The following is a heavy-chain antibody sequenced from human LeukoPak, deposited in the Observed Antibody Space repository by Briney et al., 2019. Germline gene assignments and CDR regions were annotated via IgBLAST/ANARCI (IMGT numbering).Heavy chain of an antibody. Sequence: GGTLRLSCAASGFTFNTYGMSWVRQAPGKRLEWVSGINWNGGSTGYADSVKGRFTISRDNAKNSLYLQMNSLRAEDTALYYCARDPGGDYYDSSGYHYYFDYWGQGTLVTVSS. J-gene: IGHJ4*02. D-gene: IGHD3-22*01. V-gene: IGHV3-20*04. CDR2: INWNGGST. CDR3: ARDPGGDYYDSSGYHYYFDY. CDR1: GFTFNTYG.